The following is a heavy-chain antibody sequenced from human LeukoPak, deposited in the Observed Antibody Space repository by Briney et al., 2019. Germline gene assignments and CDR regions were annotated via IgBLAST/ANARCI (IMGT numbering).Heavy chain of an antibody. CDR1: GGSISSYY. J-gene: IGHJ4*02. Sequence: KPSETLSLTCTVSGGSISSYYWSRIRQPPGKGLEWIGYIYYSGSTNYNPSLKSRVTISVDTSKNQFSLKLSSVTAADTAVYYCARGVAIGVAAAGNSFDYWGQGTPVTVSS. CDR3: ARGVAIGVAAAGNSFDY. D-gene: IGHD6-13*01. CDR2: IYYSGST. V-gene: IGHV4-59*01.